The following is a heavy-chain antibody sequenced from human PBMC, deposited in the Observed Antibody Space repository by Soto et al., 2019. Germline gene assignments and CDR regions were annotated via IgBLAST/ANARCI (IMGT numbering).Heavy chain of an antibody. CDR3: ARGGIYCSGGSCYFDY. CDR1: GGTFSSYT. J-gene: IGHJ4*02. V-gene: IGHV1-69*02. CDR2: IIPILGIA. Sequence: SVKVSCKASGGTFSSYTISWVRQAPGQGLEWMGRIIPILGIANYAQKFQGRVTITADKSTSTAYMELSSLRSEDTAVYYCARGGIYCSGGSCYFDYWGQGTLVTVSS. D-gene: IGHD2-15*01.